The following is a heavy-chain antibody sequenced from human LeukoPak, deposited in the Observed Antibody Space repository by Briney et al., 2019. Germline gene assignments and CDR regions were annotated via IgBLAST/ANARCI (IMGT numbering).Heavy chain of an antibody. V-gene: IGHV4-59*01. Sequence: PSETLSLTCTVSGGSISSYYWSWIRQHPGKGLEWIGYIYYSGSTNYNPSLKSRVTISVDTSKNQFSLKLSSVTAADTAVYYCARFRNYYDSSGYPYYFDYWGQGTLVTVCS. CDR2: IYYSGST. D-gene: IGHD3-22*01. CDR3: ARFRNYYDSSGYPYYFDY. CDR1: GGSISSYY. J-gene: IGHJ4*02.